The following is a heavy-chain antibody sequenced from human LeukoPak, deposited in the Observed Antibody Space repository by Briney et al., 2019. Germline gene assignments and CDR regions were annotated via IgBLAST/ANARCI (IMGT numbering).Heavy chain of an antibody. V-gene: IGHV1-18*01. D-gene: IGHD3-10*01. CDR3: ARAYYGSGRIYYYGMDV. Sequence: ASVKVSCKASGYTFTSYGISWVRQAPGQGLEWMGWISAYNGSTNYAQKLQGRVTMTTDTSTSTAYMELRSLRSDDTAVYYCARAYYGSGRIYYYGMDVWGQGTTVTVSS. CDR1: GYTFTSYG. J-gene: IGHJ6*02. CDR2: ISAYNGST.